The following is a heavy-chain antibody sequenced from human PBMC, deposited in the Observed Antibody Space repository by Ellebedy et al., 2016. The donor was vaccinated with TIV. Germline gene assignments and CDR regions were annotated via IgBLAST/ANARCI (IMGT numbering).Heavy chain of an antibody. CDR3: ARGRQDYYDSSGYYPYWYFDL. CDR1: GGSISSYY. J-gene: IGHJ2*01. Sequence: SETLSLXCAVSGGSISSYYWSWIRQPPGKGLEWIGYIYYSGSTNYNPSLKSRVTISVDTSKNQFSLKLSSVTAADTAVYYCARGRQDYYDSSGYYPYWYFDLWGRGTLVTVSS. V-gene: IGHV4-59*01. D-gene: IGHD3-22*01. CDR2: IYYSGST.